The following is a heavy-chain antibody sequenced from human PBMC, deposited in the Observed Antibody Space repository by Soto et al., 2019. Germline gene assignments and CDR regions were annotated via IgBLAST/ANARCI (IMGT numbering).Heavy chain of an antibody. Sequence: GESLKISCKGSGYIFSNYWIGWVRQMPGKGLEWMGIIYPGDSDTKYSPSFQGQVTISADKSISTAYLQWSGLKASDTAMYFCARRMQQRTGSYHYWGQGTLVTVSS. CDR2: IYPGDSDT. V-gene: IGHV5-51*01. J-gene: IGHJ4*02. CDR3: ARRMQQRTGSYHY. D-gene: IGHD6-13*01. CDR1: GYIFSNYW.